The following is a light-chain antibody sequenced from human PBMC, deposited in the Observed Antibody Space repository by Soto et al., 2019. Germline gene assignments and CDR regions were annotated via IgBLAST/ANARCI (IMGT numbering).Light chain of an antibody. Sequence: EIVMTQSPATLSVSPGERSTLSCRASQRVSSNLAWYQQKPGQAPRLLIYGVSTRATGIPARFSGSGSGTELTLTISSLQSEDSAVYYCQQYKNWLALTFGGATKVDIK. V-gene: IGKV3-15*01. CDR1: QRVSSN. CDR2: GVS. J-gene: IGKJ4*01. CDR3: QQYKNWLALT.